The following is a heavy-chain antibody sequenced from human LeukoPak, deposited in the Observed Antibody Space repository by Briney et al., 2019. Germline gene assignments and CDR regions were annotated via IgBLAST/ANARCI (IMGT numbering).Heavy chain of an antibody. J-gene: IGHJ4*02. CDR3: ASLTKTGTTKGYFDS. Sequence: SEALSLPCTVSGGYLSSSDYCWGWIRQPPGQGLECVATIEYSGSTNYNPSLKSRLTISVDTSKNQFFLRLRSVTAADTAVYYCASLTKTGTTKGYFDSWGQGTLATVAS. CDR2: IEYSGST. CDR1: GGYLSSSDYC. V-gene: IGHV4-39*01. D-gene: IGHD1/OR15-1a*01.